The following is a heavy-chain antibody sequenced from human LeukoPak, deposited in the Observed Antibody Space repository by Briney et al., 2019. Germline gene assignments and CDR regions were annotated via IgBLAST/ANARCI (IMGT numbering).Heavy chain of an antibody. CDR1: GFTFSSYS. Sequence: GGSLRLSCAASGFTFSSYSMNWVRQAPGKGLEWVSYISSSGSIYYADSVKGRFTISRDNAKNSLYLQMNSLRAEDTAVYYCARSPAYYDILTGYPPYYYMDVWGKGTTVTVSS. J-gene: IGHJ6*03. CDR2: ISSSGSI. V-gene: IGHV3-48*04. CDR3: ARSPAYYDILTGYPPYYYMDV. D-gene: IGHD3-9*01.